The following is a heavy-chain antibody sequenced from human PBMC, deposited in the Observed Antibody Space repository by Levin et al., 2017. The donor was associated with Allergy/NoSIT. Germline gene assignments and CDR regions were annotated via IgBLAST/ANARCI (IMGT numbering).Heavy chain of an antibody. D-gene: IGHD1-26*01. CDR3: ARGCPELVGAWGSASGNWFDP. J-gene: IGHJ5*02. V-gene: IGHV4-34*01. Sequence: PSETLSLTCAVYGGSFSGYYWSWIRQPPGKGLEWIGEINHSGSTNYNPSLKSRVTISVDTSKNQFSLKLSSVTAADTAVYYCARGCPELVGAWGSASGNWFDPWGQGTLVTVSS. CDR2: INHSGST. CDR1: GGSFSGYY.